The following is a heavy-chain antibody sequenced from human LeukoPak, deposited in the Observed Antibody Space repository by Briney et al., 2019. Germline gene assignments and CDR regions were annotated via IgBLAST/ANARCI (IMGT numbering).Heavy chain of an antibody. CDR2: IIPILGIA. CDR1: GGTFSSYT. D-gene: IGHD3-3*01. V-gene: IGHV1-69*02. CDR3: ASRSRGYYDFDGDY. Sequence: ASVKVSCKASGGTFSSYTISWVRQAPGQGLEWMGRIIPILGIANYAQKFQGRVTITADKSTSTAYMELSSLRSEDTAVYYSASRSRGYYDFDGDYWGQGTLVTVSS. J-gene: IGHJ4*02.